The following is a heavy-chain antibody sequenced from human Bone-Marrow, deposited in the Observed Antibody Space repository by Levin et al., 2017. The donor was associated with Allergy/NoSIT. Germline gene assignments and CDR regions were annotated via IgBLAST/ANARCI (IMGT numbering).Heavy chain of an antibody. D-gene: IGHD4-17*01. V-gene: IGHV4-30-2*01. J-gene: IGHJ5*02. Sequence: SETLSLTCAVSGDSISSGVFSWAWIRQPLGKGLEWIGYIYDRGSTYYNPSLGSRVALSIDRSKNQFSLRLRSVTAADTAVYYCVRSAQDYGDYADQPGHWFDPWGQGILVTVSS. CDR3: VRSAQDYGDYADQPGHWFDP. CDR2: IYDRGST. CDR1: GDSISSGVFS.